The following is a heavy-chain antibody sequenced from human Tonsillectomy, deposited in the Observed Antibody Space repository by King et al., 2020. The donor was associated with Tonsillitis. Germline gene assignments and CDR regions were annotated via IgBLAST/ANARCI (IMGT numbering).Heavy chain of an antibody. CDR3: SRGRRDCTNGVCSYAYYYYTAV. V-gene: IGHV1-69*12. CDR2: IIPIFGIA. J-gene: IGHJ6*03. Sequence: QLVQSGAEVKKPGASVKVSCKASGGTLTTYAISWVRQAPGQGLEWMGGIIPIFGIAKYAQKFQGRVAITADESTSTAYMELSSLRSEDTAVYYCSRGRRDCTNGVCSYAYYYYTAVWGKGTTVTVSS. CDR1: GGTLTTYA. D-gene: IGHD2-8*01.